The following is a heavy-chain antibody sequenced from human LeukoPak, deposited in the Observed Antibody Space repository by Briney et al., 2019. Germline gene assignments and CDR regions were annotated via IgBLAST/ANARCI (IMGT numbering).Heavy chain of an antibody. CDR3: ARDVDSSGWRSQKWFDP. Sequence: GGSLRLFCATSGFTFDDYDMSWVRQVTGKGLEWVSGINWNGGTTAYADSVKGRFTISRDNAKNSLYLQMNSLSAEDTALYYCARDVDSSGWRSQKWFDPWGQGTLVTVSS. J-gene: IGHJ5*02. D-gene: IGHD3-22*01. CDR1: GFTFDDYD. V-gene: IGHV3-20*04. CDR2: INWNGGTT.